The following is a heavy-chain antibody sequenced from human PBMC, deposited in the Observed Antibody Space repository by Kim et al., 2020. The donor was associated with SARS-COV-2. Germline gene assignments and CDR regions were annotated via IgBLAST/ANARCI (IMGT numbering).Heavy chain of an antibody. Sequence: YGKGRFTISRDNSKNTLDLQMNSLRAEDTAVYYCAKVCSGGSCYGTFDYWGQGTLVTVSS. V-gene: IGHV3-23*01. J-gene: IGHJ4*02. D-gene: IGHD2-15*01. CDR3: AKVCSGGSCYGTFDY.